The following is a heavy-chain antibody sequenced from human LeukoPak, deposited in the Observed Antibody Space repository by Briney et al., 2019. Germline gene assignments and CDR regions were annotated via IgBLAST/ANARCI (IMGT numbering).Heavy chain of an antibody. CDR2: INWNGGST. Sequence: GGSLRLSCAASGFTFDDYGMSWVRQAPGKGLEWVSGINWNGGSTGYADSVKGRFTISRDNAKNSLYLQMNSLRAEDTALYYCARAGAYGDYDTIDYWGQGTLVTVPS. CDR3: ARAGAYGDYDTIDY. D-gene: IGHD4-17*01. J-gene: IGHJ4*02. V-gene: IGHV3-20*04. CDR1: GFTFDDYG.